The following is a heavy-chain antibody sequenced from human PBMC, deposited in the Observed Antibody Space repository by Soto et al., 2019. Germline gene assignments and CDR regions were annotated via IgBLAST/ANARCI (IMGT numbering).Heavy chain of an antibody. CDR2: IYHSGST. Sequence: SETLSLTCAVSGGSISSGGYSWSWIRQPPGKGLEWIGYIYHSGSTYYNPSLKSRVTISVDRSKNQFSLKLSSVTAADTAVYYCAASVKYCSGGSCYSYDAFDIWGQGAMVTVSS. V-gene: IGHV4-30-2*01. D-gene: IGHD2-15*01. J-gene: IGHJ3*02. CDR1: GGSISSGGYS. CDR3: AASVKYCSGGSCYSYDAFDI.